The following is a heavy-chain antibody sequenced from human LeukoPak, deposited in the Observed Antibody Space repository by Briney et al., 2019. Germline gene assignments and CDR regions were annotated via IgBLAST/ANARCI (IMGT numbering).Heavy chain of an antibody. CDR3: ARGLGAYCSGGSCTFDN. CDR1: EFTFSIYS. V-gene: IGHV3-21*06. Sequence: GGSLRLSCSASEFTFSIYSMNWVRQSPGKGLEWVSSISSSSSYIYYADSVKGRFTIPRDNAKNRLYLQMNSLRAEDTAVYYCARGLGAYCSGGSCTFDNWGQGTPVTVSS. J-gene: IGHJ4*02. CDR2: ISSSSSYI. D-gene: IGHD2-15*01.